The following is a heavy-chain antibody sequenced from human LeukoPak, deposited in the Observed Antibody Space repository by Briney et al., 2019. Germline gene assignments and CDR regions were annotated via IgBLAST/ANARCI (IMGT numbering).Heavy chain of an antibody. CDR1: GGSITGYY. V-gene: IGHV4-34*01. D-gene: IGHD3-9*01. CDR2: IHYTGAT. Sequence: SETLSLTCAVYGGSITGYYWSWIRQTPGRGLEWVGEIHYTGATSYNPSLKSRATISTDTSKNQFSLRLSSVTAADTPVYYCARGNILTGYCFDFWGQGALVTVSS. J-gene: IGHJ4*02. CDR3: ARGNILTGYCFDF.